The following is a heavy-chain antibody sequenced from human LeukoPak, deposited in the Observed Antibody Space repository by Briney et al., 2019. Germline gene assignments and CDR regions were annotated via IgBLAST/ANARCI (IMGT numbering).Heavy chain of an antibody. Sequence: SETLSLTCAVYGGSFSGYYWSWIRQPPGKGLEWIGEINHSGSTNYNPSLKSRVTISVDTSKNQFSLKLSSVTAADTAVYYYATDYGSGSSDDVFDIWGQGTMVTVSS. CDR1: GGSFSGYY. V-gene: IGHV4-34*01. CDR3: ATDYGSGSSDDVFDI. CDR2: INHSGST. J-gene: IGHJ3*02. D-gene: IGHD3-10*01.